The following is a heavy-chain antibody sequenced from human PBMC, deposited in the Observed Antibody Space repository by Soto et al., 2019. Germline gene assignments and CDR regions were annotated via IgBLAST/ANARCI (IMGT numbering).Heavy chain of an antibody. J-gene: IGHJ6*03. CDR1: GFTFSSYA. Sequence: GGSLRLSCSASGFTFSSYAMHWVRQAPGKGLEYVSAISSNGGSTYYADSVKGRFTISRDNSKNTLYLQMSSLRAEDTAVYYCAKGYYPLNGYYYYMDVWGKGTTVTVSS. CDR2: ISSNGGST. D-gene: IGHD3-22*01. V-gene: IGHV3-64D*08. CDR3: AKGYYPLNGYYYYMDV.